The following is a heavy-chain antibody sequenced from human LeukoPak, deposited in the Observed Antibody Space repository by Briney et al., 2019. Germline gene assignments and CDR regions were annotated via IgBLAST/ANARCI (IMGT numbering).Heavy chain of an antibody. J-gene: IGHJ4*02. CDR2: IYYSGNT. D-gene: IGHD3-9*01. CDR3: ARVRLVGYDILTGYYSFDY. Sequence: SETLSLTCTVSGGSISTYSWSWIRQSPGKGLEWIGYIYYSGNTNYNPSLKSRVTISVDTSKNQFSLKLSSVTAADTAVYYCARVRLVGYDILTGYYSFDYWGQGTLVTVSS. CDR1: GGSISTYS. V-gene: IGHV4-59*01.